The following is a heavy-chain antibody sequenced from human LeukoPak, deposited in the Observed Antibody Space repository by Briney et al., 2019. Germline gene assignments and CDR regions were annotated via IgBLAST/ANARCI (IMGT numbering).Heavy chain of an antibody. CDR1: GFTVSSNY. D-gene: IGHD3-10*01. CDR2: ISGSGGST. Sequence: GGSLRLSCAASGFTVSSNYMSWVRQAPGKGLEWVSAISGSGGSTYYADSVKGRFTISRDNSKNTLYLQMNSLRAEDTAVYYCAKVGFGELPQERIDYWGQGTLVTVSS. J-gene: IGHJ4*02. V-gene: IGHV3-23*01. CDR3: AKVGFGELPQERIDY.